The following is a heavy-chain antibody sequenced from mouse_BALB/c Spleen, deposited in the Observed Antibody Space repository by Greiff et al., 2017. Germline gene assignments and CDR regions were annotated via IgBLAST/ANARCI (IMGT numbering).Heavy chain of an antibody. J-gene: IGHJ4*01. Sequence: DVKLQESGPGLVKPSQSLSLTCTVTGYSITSDYAWNWIRQFPGNKLEWMGYISYSGSTSYNPSLKSRISITRDTSKNQFFLQLNSVTTEDTATYYYARDYAMDYWAQGTSVTVSS. CDR3: ARDYAMDY. CDR2: ISYSGST. CDR1: GYSITSDYA. V-gene: IGHV3-2*02.